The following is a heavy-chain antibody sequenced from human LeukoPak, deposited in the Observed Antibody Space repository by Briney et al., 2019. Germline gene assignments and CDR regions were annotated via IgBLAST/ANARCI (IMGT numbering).Heavy chain of an antibody. J-gene: IGHJ5*02. CDR2: IYTSGVT. CDR1: GASITSYY. Sequence: SETLSLTCTVSGASITSYYWTWIRQPPGKGLEWIGFIYTSGVTSYNPSLKSRVTISMDTSKNQLSLQLTSVTVADTAVYYCARQGDGFWRDLFDPWGQGTLVTVSS. V-gene: IGHV4-4*09. CDR3: ARQGDGFWRDLFDP. D-gene: IGHD3-3*01.